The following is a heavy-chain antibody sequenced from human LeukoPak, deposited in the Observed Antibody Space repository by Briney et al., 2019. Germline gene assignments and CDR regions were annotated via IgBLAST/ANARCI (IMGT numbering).Heavy chain of an antibody. J-gene: IGHJ3*02. CDR2: INHSGST. D-gene: IGHD1-1*01. V-gene: IGHV4-39*07. CDR1: GGSISSSSYY. Sequence: PSETLSLTCTVSGGSISSSSYYWSWIRQPPGKGLEWIGEINHSGSTNYNPSLKSRVTISVDTSKNQFSLKLSSVTAADTAVYYCARASDELEPAFDIWGQGTMVTVSS. CDR3: ARASDELEPAFDI.